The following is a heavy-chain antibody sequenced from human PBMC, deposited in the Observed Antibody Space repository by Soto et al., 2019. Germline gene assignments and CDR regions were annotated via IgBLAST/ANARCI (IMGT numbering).Heavy chain of an antibody. CDR1: GFTFSSSG. CDR2: ISYDGSNK. CDR3: AKEFHSWNYFDY. D-gene: IGHD1-20*01. Sequence: LRLSCAASGFTFSSSGMHWVRQAPGKGLEWVAVISYDGSNKFYADSVKGRFTIPRDNFRNTLYLQMNSLRAEDTAVYYCAKEFHSWNYFDYWGQGTLVTVS. J-gene: IGHJ4*02. V-gene: IGHV3-30*18.